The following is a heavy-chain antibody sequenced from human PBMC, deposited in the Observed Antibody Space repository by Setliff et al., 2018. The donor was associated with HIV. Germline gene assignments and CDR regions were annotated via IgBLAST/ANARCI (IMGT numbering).Heavy chain of an antibody. V-gene: IGHV4-39*07. Sequence: SETLSLTCNVSGGSISGSNYYWAWIRQPPGKGLEWIGSFHYSGSTSHNPSLRSRVTISVDTSKNQFSLKLSSVTAADTAVYYCARTRLGMGELSSNPDASDIWGQGTMVTVSS. CDR1: GGSISGSNYY. CDR3: ARTRLGMGELSSNPDASDI. D-gene: IGHD3-16*02. J-gene: IGHJ3*02. CDR2: FHYSGST.